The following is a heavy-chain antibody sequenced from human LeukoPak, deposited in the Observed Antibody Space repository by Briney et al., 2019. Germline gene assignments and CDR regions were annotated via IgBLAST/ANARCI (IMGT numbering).Heavy chain of an antibody. CDR3: ARGGGSYYYGMDV. CDR1: GFIFSNYG. CDR2: IYSGGST. V-gene: IGHV3-66*01. Sequence: PGGSLRLSCAASGFIFSNYGMSWVRQAPGKGLEWVSVIYSGGSTYYADSVKGRFTISRDNSKNTLYLQMNSLRAEDTAVYYCARGGGSYYYGMDVWGQGTTVTVSS. J-gene: IGHJ6*02. D-gene: IGHD1-26*01.